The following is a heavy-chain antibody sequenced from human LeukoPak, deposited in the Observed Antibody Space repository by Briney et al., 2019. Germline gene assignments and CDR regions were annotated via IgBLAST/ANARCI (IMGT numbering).Heavy chain of an antibody. CDR2: IKQDGSEK. V-gene: IGHV3-7*01. Sequence: PGGSLRLSCAASGFTFSSYWMSWVRQAPGKGLEWVANIKQDGSEKYYVDSVKGRFTISRDNAKNSLYLQMNSLRAEDTAVYYCARDRITMIVVVNRYNWFDPWGQRALVTLSS. CDR1: GFTFSSYW. CDR3: ARDRITMIVVVNRYNWFDP. J-gene: IGHJ5*02. D-gene: IGHD3-22*01.